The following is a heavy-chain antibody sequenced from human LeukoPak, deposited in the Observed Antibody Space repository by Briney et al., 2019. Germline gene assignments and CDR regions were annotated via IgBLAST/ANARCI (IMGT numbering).Heavy chain of an antibody. CDR2: IRTSSDVM. V-gene: IGHV3-48*01. Sequence: GGSLRLSCAASEFVFSDYNMNWVRQAPGKGLEWVSYIRTSSDVMYYADSVKGRFTISRDNAKNSLFLQMNSLRAGDAAVYYCVRGNDYGGPHYWGQGTLVTVSS. CDR3: VRGNDYGGPHY. J-gene: IGHJ4*02. D-gene: IGHD4-23*01. CDR1: EFVFSDYN.